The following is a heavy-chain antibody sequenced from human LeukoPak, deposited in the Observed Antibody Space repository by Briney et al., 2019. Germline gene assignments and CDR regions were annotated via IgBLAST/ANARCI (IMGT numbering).Heavy chain of an antibody. D-gene: IGHD3-16*01. J-gene: IGHJ5*02. CDR1: GFNFTNFA. V-gene: IGHV3-23*01. CDR2: ISGSGGTK. Sequence: GGSLRLSCAPSGFNFTNFAMNWVRQAPGKGLEWVSFISGSGGTKHYADSVKGRFTISRDSSNNLVFLQMSNLRLDDTAVYFCARDSPYTLWAVFEPWGQGTLVIVSS. CDR3: ARDSPYTLWAVFEP.